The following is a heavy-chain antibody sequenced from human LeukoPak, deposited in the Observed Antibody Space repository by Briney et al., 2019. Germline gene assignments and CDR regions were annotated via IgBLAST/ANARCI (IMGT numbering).Heavy chain of an antibody. Sequence: PGGSLRLSCAASGFTFSSYSMNWVRQAPGKVLEWVSSISSSSSYIYYADSVKGRFTISRDNAKNSLYLQMNSLRAEDTAVYYCARVSRNSITLSFDYWGQGTLVTVSS. D-gene: IGHD3-3*01. CDR3: ARVSRNSITLSFDY. CDR2: ISSSSSYI. J-gene: IGHJ4*02. CDR1: GFTFSSYS. V-gene: IGHV3-21*01.